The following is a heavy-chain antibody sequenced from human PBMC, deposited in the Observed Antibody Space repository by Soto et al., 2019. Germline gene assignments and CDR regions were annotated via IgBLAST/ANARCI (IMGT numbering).Heavy chain of an antibody. CDR1: GFTFSTYA. CDR2: ISGGGTNT. Sequence: GGSLRLSCAASGFTFSTYAMSWVRQAPGKGLEWVSAISGGGTNTYYADSVKGRFTISRDNSKNTVYLQMNSLRAEDTAVYYCAKQLFEDAGSFDYWGQRMMVTVSS. D-gene: IGHD2-15*01. V-gene: IGHV3-23*01. J-gene: IGHJ4*02. CDR3: AKQLFEDAGSFDY.